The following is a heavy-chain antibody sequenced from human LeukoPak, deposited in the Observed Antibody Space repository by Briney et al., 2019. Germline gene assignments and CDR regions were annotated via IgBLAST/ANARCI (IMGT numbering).Heavy chain of an antibody. CDR2: IYHSGST. J-gene: IGHJ6*04. Sequence: SGTLSLNCAVSGGSISSSNWWRWVRQPPGKGLEWIGEIYHSGSTNYNPSLKSRVTISVDKSKNQFSLKLSSVTAADTAVYYCARVLGGFGELFRSYGMDVWGKGTTVTVSS. CDR1: GGSISSSNW. V-gene: IGHV4-4*02. CDR3: ARVLGGFGELFRSYGMDV. D-gene: IGHD3-10*01.